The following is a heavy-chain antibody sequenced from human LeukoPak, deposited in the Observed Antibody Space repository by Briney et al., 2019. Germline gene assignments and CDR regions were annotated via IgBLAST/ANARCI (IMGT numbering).Heavy chain of an antibody. D-gene: IGHD6-6*01. CDR3: ARGHRIAARHFDY. CDR2: INPNSGGT. Sequence: GASVKVSCKASGYTFTGYYKHWVRQAPGQGLEWMGWINPNSGGTNYAQKFQGRVTMTRDTSISTAYMELSRLRSDDTAVYYCARGHRIAARHFDYWGQGTLVTVSS. CDR1: GYTFTGYY. J-gene: IGHJ4*02. V-gene: IGHV1-2*02.